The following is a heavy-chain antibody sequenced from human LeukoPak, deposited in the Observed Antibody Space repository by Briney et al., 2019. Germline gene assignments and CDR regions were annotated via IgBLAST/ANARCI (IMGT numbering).Heavy chain of an antibody. CDR3: ARQAVIIPTGMEGPWFDP. CDR1: GVSIKNYY. Sequence: SETLSLTCTVSGVSIKNYYWSWIRQPPGKGLEWIAIIYYAGSSNYNPSLRSRVSVSIDASKNHLSLKLTSVTAADTAIYYCARQAVIIPTGMEGPWFDPWGQGTLVAVSS. V-gene: IGHV4-59*08. D-gene: IGHD2/OR15-2a*01. J-gene: IGHJ5*02. CDR2: IYYAGSS.